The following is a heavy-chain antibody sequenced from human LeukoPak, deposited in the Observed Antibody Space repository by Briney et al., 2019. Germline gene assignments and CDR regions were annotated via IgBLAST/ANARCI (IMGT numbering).Heavy chain of an antibody. V-gene: IGHV3-30*02. CDR1: GFTFSSYG. CDR2: IRYDGSNK. Sequence: TGGSLRLSCAAPGFTFSSYGMHWVRQAPGKGLEWVAFIRYDGSNKYYADSVKGRFTISRDNSKNTLYLQMNSLRAEDTAVYYCARGTSISSHPPCDYWGQGTLVTVSS. D-gene: IGHD6-13*01. J-gene: IGHJ4*02. CDR3: ARGTSISSHPPCDY.